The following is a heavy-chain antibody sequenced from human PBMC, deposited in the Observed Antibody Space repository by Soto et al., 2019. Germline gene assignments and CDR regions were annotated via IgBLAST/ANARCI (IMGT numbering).Heavy chain of an antibody. V-gene: IGHV3-21*01. CDR3: ARESEDLTSNFDY. Sequence: VGSLRLSCAASGFTFTRYSMNWVRQAPGKGLEWVSSISSTTNYIYYADSMKGRFTVSRDNAKNSVYLEMNSLSAEDTAVYYCARESEDLTSNFDYWGQGTLVTVSS. CDR2: ISSTTNYI. CDR1: GFTFTRYS. J-gene: IGHJ4*02.